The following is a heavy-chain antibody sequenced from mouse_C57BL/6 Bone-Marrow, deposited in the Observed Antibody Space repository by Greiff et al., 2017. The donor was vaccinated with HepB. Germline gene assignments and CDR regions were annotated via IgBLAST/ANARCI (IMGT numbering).Heavy chain of an antibody. CDR3: ARADGYYGGDY. J-gene: IGHJ2*01. V-gene: IGHV1-42*01. CDR2: INPSTGGT. CDR1: GYSFTGYY. Sequence: VQLQQPGAELVKPGASVKISCKASGYSFTGYYMHWVKQSPEKSLEWIGEINPSTGGTTYNQKFKAKATLTVDKSSSTAYMQLKSLTSEDSAVYYCARADGYYGGDYWGKGTTLTVSS. D-gene: IGHD2-3*01.